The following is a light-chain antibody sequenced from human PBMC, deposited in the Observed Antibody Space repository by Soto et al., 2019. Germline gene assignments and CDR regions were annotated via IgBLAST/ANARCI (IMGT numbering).Light chain of an antibody. V-gene: IGKV1-39*01. CDR3: QQSYSTLFT. J-gene: IGKJ3*01. Sequence: IQMTQFPSSLSASVGDRVTITCRAGQTVIRYLNWYQQKPGRAPNLLIYAVSNLQSGVPSRFSGSGSGTEFTLTISDLQPEDFATYYCQQSYSTLFTFGHGTKVESK. CDR2: AVS. CDR1: QTVIRY.